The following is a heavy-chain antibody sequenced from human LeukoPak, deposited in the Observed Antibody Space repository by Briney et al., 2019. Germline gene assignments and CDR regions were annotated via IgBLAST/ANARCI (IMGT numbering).Heavy chain of an antibody. J-gene: IGHJ5*02. CDR3: VRGHPQLLWFGEGPEWFDP. V-gene: IGHV6-1*01. D-gene: IGHD3-10*01. Sequence: SQTLSLTCAISGDSVSSNSAAWNWIRQSPSRGLEWLGRTYYRSKWYNDYAVSVKSRITINPDTSKNQFSLQLNSVTPEDTAVYYCVRGHPQLLWFGEGPEWFDPWGQGTLVTVSS. CDR1: GDSVSSNSAA. CDR2: TYYRSKWYN.